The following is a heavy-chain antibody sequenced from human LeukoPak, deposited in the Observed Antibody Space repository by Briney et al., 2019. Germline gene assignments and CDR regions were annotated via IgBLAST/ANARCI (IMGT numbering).Heavy chain of an antibody. J-gene: IGHJ4*02. CDR1: GFTFSRYA. Sequence: GSLRLSCAASGFTFSRYAMNWVRQAPGKGLQWVSYINTDSSDIHYADSVKGRFTISRDNARNTLYLQLSSLRAEDSAVYYCARDTFQPGLIDSWGQGTLVTVSS. CDR2: INTDSSDI. V-gene: IGHV3-21*05. D-gene: IGHD2-2*01. CDR3: ARDTFQPGLIDS.